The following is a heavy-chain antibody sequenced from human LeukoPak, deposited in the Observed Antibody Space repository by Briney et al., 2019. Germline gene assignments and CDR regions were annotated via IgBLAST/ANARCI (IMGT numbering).Heavy chain of an antibody. CDR2: ISTSGGST. CDR1: GFTFSNYA. J-gene: IGHJ4*02. D-gene: IGHD3-22*01. Sequence: GGSLRLSCAASGFTFSNYAMSWVRQAPGKGLEWVSGISTSGGSTYYADSVKGRFTISRDNFKNTLYLQMNGLRAEDKAVYYCAKNLISTYYYASTAYYYADYWGQGTLVTVSS. CDR3: AKNLISTYYYASTAYYYADY. V-gene: IGHV3-23*01.